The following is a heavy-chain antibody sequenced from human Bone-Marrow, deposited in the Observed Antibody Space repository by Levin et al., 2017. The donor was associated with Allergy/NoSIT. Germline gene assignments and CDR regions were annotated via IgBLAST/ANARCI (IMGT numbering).Heavy chain of an antibody. Sequence: SETLSLTCAVSNGPVTNGGYSWNWIRQPPGRGLEWLGYISHTGTTYYNPSLKSRATFSLDTSKNHFSLRLTSVTAADTAVYYCARGPPPATYFYGMDVWGQGTTVIVSS. CDR3: ARGPPPATYFYGMDV. J-gene: IGHJ6*02. CDR1: NGPVTNGGYS. V-gene: IGHV4-30-2*01. CDR2: ISHTGTT.